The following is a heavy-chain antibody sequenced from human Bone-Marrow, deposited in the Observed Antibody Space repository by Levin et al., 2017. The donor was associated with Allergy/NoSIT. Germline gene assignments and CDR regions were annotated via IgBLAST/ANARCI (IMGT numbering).Heavy chain of an antibody. J-gene: IGHJ4*02. CDR1: GFIFSSYS. D-gene: IGHD2-2*01. V-gene: IGHV3-21*01. CDR2: ITSRSEYT. Sequence: GESLKISCAASGFIFSSYSMNWVRQAPGKGLEWVSSITSRSEYTYYADSVKGRFAISRDNAKNSLDLQMDSLRAEDTAVYYCAKGQLHEADYFETWGLGTLVTVSS. CDR3: AKGQLHEADYFET.